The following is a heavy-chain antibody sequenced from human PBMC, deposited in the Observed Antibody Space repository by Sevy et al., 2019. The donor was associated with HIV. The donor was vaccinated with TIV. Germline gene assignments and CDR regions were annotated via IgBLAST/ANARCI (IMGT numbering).Heavy chain of an antibody. CDR3: ARVPTYPYGLATHLDL. Sequence: ASVKVSCKTSGYIFTNSGITWVRQAPGQGLEWMGWIGVYNGNLKYAQKFQGRVTMTTDTSTSTAYMELTSLRFDDTGVYYWARVPTYPYGLATHLDLRGQGTPVTGSS. CDR1: GYIFTNSG. V-gene: IGHV1-18*01. CDR2: IGVYNGNL. J-gene: IGHJ4*02. D-gene: IGHD3-10*01.